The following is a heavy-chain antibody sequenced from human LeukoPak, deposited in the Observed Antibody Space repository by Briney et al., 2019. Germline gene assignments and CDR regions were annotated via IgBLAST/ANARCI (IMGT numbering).Heavy chain of an antibody. CDR3: ARGPYYYDSSGYSLDAFDI. V-gene: IGHV4-59*01. D-gene: IGHD3-22*01. CDR2: IYYSGSS. Sequence: SETLSLTCTGSGGSISSYYWSWIRQPPGKGREWRGYIYYSGSSNYNPSLKSGVTISVDTSKDQFSLKLSSVTAADTAVYYCARGPYYYDSSGYSLDAFDIWGQGTMVTVSS. J-gene: IGHJ3*02. CDR1: GGSISSYY.